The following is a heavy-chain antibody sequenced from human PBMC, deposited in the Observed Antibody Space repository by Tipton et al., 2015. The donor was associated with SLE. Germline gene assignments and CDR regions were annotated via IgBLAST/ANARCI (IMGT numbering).Heavy chain of an antibody. CDR1: GDSIKDYY. J-gene: IGHJ3*02. V-gene: IGHV4-59*01. D-gene: IGHD2-2*01. CDR2: MYYGGSS. CDR3: ARVGYCSSPTCYSDSFDI. Sequence: TLSLTCTVSGDSIKDYYWTWIRQSPGKGLEWIAYMYYGGSSDYNPSLKSRVTISVDTSKNQFSLKLSSVTATDTAVYFCARVGYCSSPTCYSDSFDIWGQGTMVTVSS.